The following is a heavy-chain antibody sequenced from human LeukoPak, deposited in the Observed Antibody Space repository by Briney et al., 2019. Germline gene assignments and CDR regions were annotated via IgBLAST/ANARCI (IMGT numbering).Heavy chain of an antibody. CDR2: IQGGGTT. Sequence: GGSLRLSCAGSGFTFSGAWMSWVRQAPGKGLEWIGRIQGGGTTDYAAPVKGRFTISRDDPKATLYLQMNSLKTEDTAIYYCTTVTHFYLGGQGILVTVSS. CDR1: GFTFSGAW. V-gene: IGHV3-15*01. CDR3: TTVTHFYL. D-gene: IGHD2/OR15-2a*01. J-gene: IGHJ4*02.